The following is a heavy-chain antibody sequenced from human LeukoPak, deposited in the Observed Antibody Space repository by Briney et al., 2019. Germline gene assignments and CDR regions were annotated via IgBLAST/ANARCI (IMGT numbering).Heavy chain of an antibody. CDR1: GDSISSRNW. V-gene: IGHV4-4*02. D-gene: IGHD3-10*01. CDR2: IYHTGST. CDR3: ARGMWFDTLFSAFDV. Sequence: SETLSLTCSVSGDSISSRNWWTWVRQTPEKGLEWIGEIYHTGSTNYNPSVESRVTISIDKSKNQFSLILDSVTAADTALYYCARGMWFDTLFSAFDVWGQGTMVSVSS. J-gene: IGHJ3*01.